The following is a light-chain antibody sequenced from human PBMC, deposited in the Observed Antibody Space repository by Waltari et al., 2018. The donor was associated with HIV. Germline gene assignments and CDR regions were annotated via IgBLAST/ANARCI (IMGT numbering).Light chain of an antibody. J-gene: IGKJ3*01. Sequence: DIQLTQSPSPLSASNGARVAITVRASQSITEDLNWYQQRPGKAPKLLVYSATRLQSGVPSRFSGSGSQTDFTLTIDSLQPEDVATYFCQQSYSTLFTFGPGTKVELK. V-gene: IGKV1-39*01. CDR2: SAT. CDR1: QSITED. CDR3: QQSYSTLFT.